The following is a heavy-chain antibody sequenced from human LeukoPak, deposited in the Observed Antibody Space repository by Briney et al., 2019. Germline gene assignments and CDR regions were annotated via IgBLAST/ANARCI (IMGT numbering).Heavy chain of an antibody. Sequence: SAKVSRKASGGTFSSYAISWVRQAPGQGLEWMGRIIPIFGTANYAQKFQGRVTITTDESTSTAYMELSSLRSEDTAVYYCARAIAAAGYFDYWGQGTLVTVSS. V-gene: IGHV1-69*05. J-gene: IGHJ4*02. D-gene: IGHD6-13*01. CDR3: ARAIAAAGYFDY. CDR1: GGTFSSYA. CDR2: IIPIFGTA.